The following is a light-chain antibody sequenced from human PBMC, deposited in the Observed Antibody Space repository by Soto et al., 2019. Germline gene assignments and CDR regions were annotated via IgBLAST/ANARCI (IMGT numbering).Light chain of an antibody. CDR1: QSVSYSY. J-gene: IGKJ4*01. Sequence: EIVLTQSPGTLSLSPGERATLSCRASQSVSYSYLAWYQQKPGQAPRLLIYGASSRATGIPDRFSVSGSGTDFNLTISRLEPEDFAVYYCQQYVTSPLTFGGGTKVEIK. CDR3: QQYVTSPLT. CDR2: GAS. V-gene: IGKV3-20*01.